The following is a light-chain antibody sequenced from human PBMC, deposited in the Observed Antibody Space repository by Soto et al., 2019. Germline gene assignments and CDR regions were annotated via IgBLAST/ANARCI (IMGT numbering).Light chain of an antibody. J-gene: IGLJ1*01. CDR2: DVS. Sequence: QSALTQPASVSGSPGQSITISCTGTSSDVGGYNYVSWYQQHPGKAPKLMIYDVSNRPSGVSNRFSGSKSGNTASLTIFGLQAEDEADYYCSSYRSSSTLEVFGTGTKVTVL. CDR3: SSYRSSSTLEV. V-gene: IGLV2-14*01. CDR1: SSDVGGYNY.